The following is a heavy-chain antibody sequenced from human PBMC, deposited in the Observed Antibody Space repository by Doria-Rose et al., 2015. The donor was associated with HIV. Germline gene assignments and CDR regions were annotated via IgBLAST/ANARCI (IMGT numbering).Heavy chain of an antibody. CDR1: GGSVASGTPY. D-gene: IGHD6-25*01. Sequence: QVQLQESGPGLVKPSETLFLTCTVSGGSVASGTPYWDWIRQTPGKGLEWIGTIYYSGTTYYNPSLRGRVTISLHTSKNQYSLKLISVTAADTGVYYCAKQAVNWFDPWGQGTLVTVSS. V-gene: IGHV4-39*01. CDR3: AKQAVNWFDP. CDR2: IYYSGTT. J-gene: IGHJ5*02.